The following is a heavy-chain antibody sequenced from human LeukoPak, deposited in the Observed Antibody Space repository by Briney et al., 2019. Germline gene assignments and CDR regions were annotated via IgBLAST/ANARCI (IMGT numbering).Heavy chain of an antibody. CDR1: GFTFSSYS. Sequence: GGSLRLSCAASGFTFSSYSMNWVRQAPGKGLEWVSYVSSSSTIYYADSVKGRFTISRDNAKNSLYLQMNSLRAEDTAVYYCARDGGYCSSTNCFDNWFDPWGQGTLVTVSS. J-gene: IGHJ5*02. CDR2: VSSSSTI. D-gene: IGHD2-2*01. V-gene: IGHV3-48*01. CDR3: ARDGGYCSSTNCFDNWFDP.